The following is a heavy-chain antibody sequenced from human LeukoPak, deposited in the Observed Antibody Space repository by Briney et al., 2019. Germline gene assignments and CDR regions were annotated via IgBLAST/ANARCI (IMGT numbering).Heavy chain of an antibody. D-gene: IGHD5/OR15-5a*01. CDR1: GDSFPKYW. V-gene: IGHV5-51*01. CDR3: ATALVYADTTLGFYH. CDR2: IHPGVSDA. Sequence: GESLRISCQGSGDSFPKYWIAWVRQMPDKGLEWMGLIHPGVSDARYNPSFQGQVTITADRSSSTSSLQWTALKASDTAMYYCATALVYADTTLGFYHWGQGTMLTVVS. J-gene: IGHJ4*02.